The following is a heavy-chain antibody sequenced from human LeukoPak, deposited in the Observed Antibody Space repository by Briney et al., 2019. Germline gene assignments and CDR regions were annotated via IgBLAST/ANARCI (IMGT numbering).Heavy chain of an antibody. J-gene: IGHJ6*02. CDR1: GFTFTNSA. D-gene: IGHD6-25*01. Sequence: GGSLRLSCAASGFTFTNSAMSWVRQAPGKGLAWLSAISGSGVSTYYADSVKGRFSISRDNSKNTLYLQMTSLRAEDTAVYYCAKVKGQRYYYYGMDVWGQGTTVTVFS. V-gene: IGHV3-23*01. CDR2: ISGSGVST. CDR3: AKVKGQRYYYYGMDV.